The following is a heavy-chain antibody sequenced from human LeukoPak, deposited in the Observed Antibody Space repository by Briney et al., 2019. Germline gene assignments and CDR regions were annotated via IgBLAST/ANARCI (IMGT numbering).Heavy chain of an antibody. CDR3: AKDRVPIVGANDYYYYYGMDV. CDR1: GFTFDDYA. CDR2: ISGDGGSI. J-gene: IGHJ6*02. V-gene: IGHV3-43*02. D-gene: IGHD1-26*01. Sequence: GGSLRLSCAASGFTFDDYAMHWVRQAPGKGLEWVSLISGDGGSIYYADSVKGRFTISRDNSKNSLYLQMNSLRTEDTALYYCAKDRVPIVGANDYYYYYGMDVWGQGTTVTVSS.